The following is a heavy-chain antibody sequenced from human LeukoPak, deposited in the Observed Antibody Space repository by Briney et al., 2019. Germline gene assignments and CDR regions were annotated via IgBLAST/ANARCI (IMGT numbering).Heavy chain of an antibody. CDR1: GYSFTSYW. J-gene: IGHJ4*02. CDR2: IYPGDSDT. D-gene: IGHD3-9*01. V-gene: IGHV5-51*01. CDR3: ARQRAFEDWSSPYFDY. Sequence: KPGESLKISCKGSGYSFTSYWIGWARQMLGKGLEWMGIIYPGDSDTRYSPSFQGQVTISADKSISTAYLQWSSLKASDTAMYYCARQRAFEDWSSPYFDYWGQGTLVTVSS.